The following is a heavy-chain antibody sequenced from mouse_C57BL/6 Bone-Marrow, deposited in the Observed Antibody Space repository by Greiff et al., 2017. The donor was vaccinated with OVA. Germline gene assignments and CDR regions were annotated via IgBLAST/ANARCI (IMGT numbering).Heavy chain of an antibody. Sequence: QVQLKESGPGILQPSQTLSLTCSFSGFSLSTSNMGIGWIRQPSGKGLEWLAHIWWNDDKYYNPSLKSRLTLSKDTSNNQVFLKSTSVDTADTATYCCAQMILRYDFDVWGTGTTVTVSS. CDR2: IWWNDDK. V-gene: IGHV8-5*01. J-gene: IGHJ1*03. CDR1: GFSLSTSNMG. D-gene: IGHD1-1*01. CDR3: AQMILRYDFDV.